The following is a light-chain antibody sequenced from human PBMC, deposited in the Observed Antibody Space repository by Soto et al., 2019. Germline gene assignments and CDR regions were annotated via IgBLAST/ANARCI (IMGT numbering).Light chain of an antibody. J-gene: IGLJ2*01. CDR3: TSYTNNNTLL. V-gene: IGLV2-14*01. Sequence: QYALTQPASVSGSPGQSITISCTGTRSDVGGYNYVSWYQQHPGKAPRLLIYAVTYRPSGVSNRFSGSKSGNTASLTISGLQAEDEGDFFCTSYTNNNTLLFGGGTKLTVL. CDR1: RSDVGGYNY. CDR2: AVT.